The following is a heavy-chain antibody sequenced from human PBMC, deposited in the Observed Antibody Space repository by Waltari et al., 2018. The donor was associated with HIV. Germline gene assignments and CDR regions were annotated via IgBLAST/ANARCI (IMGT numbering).Heavy chain of an antibody. D-gene: IGHD5-12*01. J-gene: IGHJ4*02. V-gene: IGHV1-18*01. CDR3: ARDLGVRRGYDLGY. CDR2: ISAFDSNT. Sequence: QVQLVQSGAEVKEPGASVKVSCKASGYTFTSYGISWVRQAPGQGLEWMGWISAFDSNTRDAHKFQDRVTMTADTSTSTAYMELGSLGSDDTAVYYCARDLGVRRGYDLGYWGQGTLVTVSS. CDR1: GYTFTSYG.